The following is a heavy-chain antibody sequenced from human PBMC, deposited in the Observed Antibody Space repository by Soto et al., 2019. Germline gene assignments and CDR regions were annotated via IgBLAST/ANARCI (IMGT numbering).Heavy chain of an antibody. V-gene: IGHV1-18*01. CDR3: ARERLWAPLIY. CDR1: GYTFTNYG. D-gene: IGHD1-26*01. CDR2: VSGYNRNT. Sequence: QVQLVQSGVDVKMPGASVKLSCKTYGYTFTNYGVTWVRQVSGQGLEWIGWVSGYNRNTNYAQKFEDRVIMTTDTSTNTAHMELRRLRSDDTGIYYCARERLWAPLIYWGPGTLLTVSP. J-gene: IGHJ4*02.